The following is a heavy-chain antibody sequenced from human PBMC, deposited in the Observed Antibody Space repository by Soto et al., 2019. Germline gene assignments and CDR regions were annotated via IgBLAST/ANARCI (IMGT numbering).Heavy chain of an antibody. CDR1: GFTFSGSA. CDR3: PSPAKVRDTVFLNEL. D-gene: IGHD2-8*01. CDR2: IRSKTKGSAT. V-gene: IGHV3-73*01. Sequence: GGSLRLSCAASGFTFSGSAVHWVRQASGKGLEWVGRIRSKTKGSATAYAASVKGRFTISRDDSNNTAYLHMSSLKPEDSALYYCPSPAKVRDTVFLNELWGRGTLVTVSS. J-gene: IGHJ4*02.